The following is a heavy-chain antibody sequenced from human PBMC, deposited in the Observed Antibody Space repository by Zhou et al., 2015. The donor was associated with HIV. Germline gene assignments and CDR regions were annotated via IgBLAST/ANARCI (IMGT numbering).Heavy chain of an antibody. V-gene: IGHV3-30*02. Sequence: QVQLVESGGGVVQPGGSLRLSCAASGFTFSSYGMHWVRQAPGKGLEWVAFIRYDGSNKYYADSVKGRFTISRDNSKNTLYLQMNSLRAEDTAVYYCAKALVVVPAPHRGDYMDVWGKGTTVTVSS. CDR1: GFTFSSYG. CDR2: IRYDGSNK. CDR3: AKALVVVPAPHRGDYMDV. D-gene: IGHD2-2*01. J-gene: IGHJ6*03.